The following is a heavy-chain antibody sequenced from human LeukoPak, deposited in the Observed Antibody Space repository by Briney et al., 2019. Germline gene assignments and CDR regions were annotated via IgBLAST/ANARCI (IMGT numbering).Heavy chain of an antibody. CDR3: ARELMGIVVVPAAISSWFDP. CDR2: IYHSGST. CDR1: GYSISSGYY. D-gene: IGHD2-2*03. Sequence: SETLSLTCAVSGYSISSGYYWGWIRQPPGKGLEWIGSIYHSGSTYYNPSLKSRVTISVDTSKNRFSLKLSSVTAADTAVYYCARELMGIVVVPAAISSWFDPWGQGTLVTVSS. V-gene: IGHV4-38-2*02. J-gene: IGHJ5*02.